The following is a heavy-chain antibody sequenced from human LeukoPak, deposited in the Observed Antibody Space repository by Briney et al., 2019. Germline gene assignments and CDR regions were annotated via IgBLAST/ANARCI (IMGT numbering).Heavy chain of an antibody. CDR3: ARESGSSWYNWFDP. CDR1: GFTFSSYS. Sequence: GGSLRLSCAASGFTFSSYSMNWVRQAPGKGLEWVSSISSSSSCIYYADSVKGRFTISRDNAKNSLYLQMNSLRAEDTAVYYCARESGSSWYNWFDPWGQGTLVTVSS. V-gene: IGHV3-21*01. J-gene: IGHJ5*02. D-gene: IGHD6-13*01. CDR2: ISSSSSCI.